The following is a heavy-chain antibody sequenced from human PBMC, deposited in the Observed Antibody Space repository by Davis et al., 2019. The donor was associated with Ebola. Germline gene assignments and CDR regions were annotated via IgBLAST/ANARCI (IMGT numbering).Heavy chain of an antibody. Sequence: SGPTLVKPTQTLTLTCTFSGFSLSTSGMRVSWIRQPPVKALEWLARIDWDDDKFYSTSLKTRLTISKDTSKNQVVLTMTNMDPVDTATYYCARIPLGIGAFDYWGQGTLVTVSS. CDR3: ARIPLGIGAFDY. V-gene: IGHV2-70*04. CDR1: GFSLSTSGMR. CDR2: IDWDDDK. J-gene: IGHJ4*02. D-gene: IGHD7-27*01.